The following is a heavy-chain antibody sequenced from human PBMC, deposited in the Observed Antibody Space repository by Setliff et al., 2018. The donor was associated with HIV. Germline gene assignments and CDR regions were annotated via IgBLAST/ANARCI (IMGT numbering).Heavy chain of an antibody. V-gene: IGHV5-51*01. CDR1: GYSFASYW. Sequence: GASLKISCKGSGYSFASYWIGWVRQMPGKGLEWMGIIYPGDSDTRYSPSFQGQVTMSADKSTSTAHLQWSSLKASDTAMYYCARTDYGSNWHAFDIWGQGTMVTVSS. J-gene: IGHJ3*02. D-gene: IGHD4-17*01. CDR2: IYPGDSDT. CDR3: ARTDYGSNWHAFDI.